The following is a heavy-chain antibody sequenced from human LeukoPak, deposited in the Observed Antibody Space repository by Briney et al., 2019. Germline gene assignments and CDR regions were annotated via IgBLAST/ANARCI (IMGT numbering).Heavy chain of an antibody. D-gene: IGHD2-2*01. CDR2: IYWNDDK. CDR3: ARLARQSWISAGCYWFDY. Sequence: SGPTLVKPTQTLTLTCTFSGFSLSISGVGVGWIRQPPGKALEWLAVIYWNDDKRYSPSLRSRLTISKDTSKNKAVLTMANMDPVDTATYYCARLARQSWISAGCYWFDYWGQGTLVTVSS. J-gene: IGHJ4*02. CDR1: GFSLSISGVG. V-gene: IGHV2-5*01.